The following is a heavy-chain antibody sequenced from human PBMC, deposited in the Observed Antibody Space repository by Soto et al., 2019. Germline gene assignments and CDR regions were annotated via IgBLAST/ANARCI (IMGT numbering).Heavy chain of an antibody. CDR3: AMGGYCSGGSCLDY. D-gene: IGHD2-15*01. CDR2: ISHSGIT. V-gene: IGHV4-31*03. CDR1: VGSITTSGDY. Sequence: SETLSLTCTVSVGSITTSGDYWSWIRQHPGKGLEWIGYISHSGITEYNPSLKSRLTLSIDTSKNQFSLEMNSVTAADTAVYYCAMGGYCSGGSCLDYWGQGTLVTVSS. J-gene: IGHJ4*02.